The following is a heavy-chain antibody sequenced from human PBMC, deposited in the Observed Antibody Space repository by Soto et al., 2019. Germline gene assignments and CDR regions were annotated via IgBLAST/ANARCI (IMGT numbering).Heavy chain of an antibody. J-gene: IGHJ5*02. V-gene: IGHV4-39*01. CDR1: GASLSTISYY. D-gene: IGHD6-19*01. CDR3: ARGWIAVASREWWFDA. CDR2: IYYSGST. Sequence: PSETLSPTCPVSGASLSTISYYCGWIRQPPGKGLEWIGRIYYSGSTYYNPPHKRRVTISVNTSKNQFSLKLSSVTAADTAVYYCARGWIAVASREWWFDAWGQGTLVTVSS.